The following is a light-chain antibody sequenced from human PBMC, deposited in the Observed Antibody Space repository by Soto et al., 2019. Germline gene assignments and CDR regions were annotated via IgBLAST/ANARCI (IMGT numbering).Light chain of an antibody. V-gene: IGKV3-20*01. J-gene: IGKJ2*01. Sequence: EIVLTQSPGTLSLSPGEGATLSCRASRSVTSNFLAWYQQKPGQAPRLLIYGASSRASGIPDRFSGSGSGTDFTLTISRLEPDDFAVYYCQQYGSSLMYTFGPGTKLEIK. CDR2: GAS. CDR3: QQYGSSLMYT. CDR1: RSVTSNF.